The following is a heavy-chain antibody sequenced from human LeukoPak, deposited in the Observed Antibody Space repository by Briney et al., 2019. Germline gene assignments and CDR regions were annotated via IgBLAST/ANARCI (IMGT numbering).Heavy chain of an antibody. CDR1: GGFISSSSYY. Sequence: SSETLSLTCTVSGGFISSSSYYWGWIRQPPGKGLEWIGSIYYSGSTYYNPSLKSRVTISVDTSKNQFSLKLSSVTAADTAVYYCARHNSGRADYYCMDVWGKGTTVTVSS. D-gene: IGHD3-10*01. J-gene: IGHJ6*03. V-gene: IGHV4-39*01. CDR3: ARHNSGRADYYCMDV. CDR2: IYYSGST.